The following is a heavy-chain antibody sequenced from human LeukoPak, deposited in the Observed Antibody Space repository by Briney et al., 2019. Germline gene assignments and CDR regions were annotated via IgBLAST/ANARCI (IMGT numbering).Heavy chain of an antibody. V-gene: IGHV3-74*01. CDR2: INTDGSST. Sequence: PGGSLRLSCAASGFTFSFYWMHWVRQAPGKGLVWVSHINTDGSSTSYAASVKGRFTISRDNAKNTLFLQMNSLRAEDTAVYYCARAREKYYYDSSGRGDAFDIWGQGTMVIVSS. CDR3: ARAREKYYYDSSGRGDAFDI. D-gene: IGHD3-22*01. J-gene: IGHJ3*02. CDR1: GFTFSFYW.